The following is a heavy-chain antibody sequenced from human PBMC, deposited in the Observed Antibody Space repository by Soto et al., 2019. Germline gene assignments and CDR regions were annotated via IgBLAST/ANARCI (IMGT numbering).Heavy chain of an antibody. V-gene: IGHV1-18*01. CDR1: GYTFTSYG. J-gene: IGHJ6*02. CDR2: ISAYNGNT. D-gene: IGHD3-10*01. Sequence: ASVKVSCKASGYTFTSYGISWVRQAPGQGLEWMGWISAYNGNTNYAQKLQGRVTMTTDTSTSTAHLQWSSLKASDTAIYYCARPQVLGSRYVGADVWGQGTAVTVSS. CDR3: ARPQVLGSRYVGADV.